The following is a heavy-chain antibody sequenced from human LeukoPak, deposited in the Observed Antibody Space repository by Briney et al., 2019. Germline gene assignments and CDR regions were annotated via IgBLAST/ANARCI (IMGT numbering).Heavy chain of an antibody. CDR2: IRSKAYGGTT. CDR1: GFTFGDYA. Sequence: GGSLRLSCTASGFTFGDYAMSWVRQAPGKGLEWVGFIRSKAYGGTTEYAASVKGRFTISRDDSKSIAYLQMNSLQTEDTAVYYCTRFVGSSTSLIDYWGQGTLVTVSS. V-gene: IGHV3-49*04. J-gene: IGHJ4*02. D-gene: IGHD2-2*01. CDR3: TRFVGSSTSLIDY.